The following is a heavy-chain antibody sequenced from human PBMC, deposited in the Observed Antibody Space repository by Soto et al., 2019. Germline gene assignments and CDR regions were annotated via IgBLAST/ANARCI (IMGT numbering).Heavy chain of an antibody. V-gene: IGHV2-5*02. D-gene: IGHD2-2*01. CDR1: GFSLSTRDVG. CDR2: VYWDDSK. CDR3: AHCRGGVASF. J-gene: IGHJ4*02. Sequence: QITLNESGPTLVKPTQTLTLTCTFSGFSLSTRDVGVGWIRQPPGEALEWLGVVYWDDSKTYSPSLESRLTLTKDPSKNPVVLRMTKMDPVDTATYYCAHCRGGVASFWGQGTLVTVSS.